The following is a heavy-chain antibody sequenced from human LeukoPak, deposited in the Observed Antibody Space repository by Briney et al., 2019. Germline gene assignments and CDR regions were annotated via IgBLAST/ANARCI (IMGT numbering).Heavy chain of an antibody. CDR2: FDPEDGET. V-gene: IGHV1-24*01. D-gene: IGHD1-26*01. CDR3: ATDLEGGSYYGLSGD. Sequence: ASVKVSCKVSGYTLTELSMHWVRQAPGKGLEWMGGFDPEDGETIYAQKFQGRVTMTEDTSTDTAYMELSSLRSEDTAVYYCATDLEGGSYYGLSGDWGQGTLVTVSS. J-gene: IGHJ4*02. CDR1: GYTLTELS.